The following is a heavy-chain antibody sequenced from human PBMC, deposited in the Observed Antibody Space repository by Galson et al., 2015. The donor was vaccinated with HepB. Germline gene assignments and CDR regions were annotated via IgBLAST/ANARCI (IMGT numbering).Heavy chain of an antibody. CDR1: GFTFSSYW. J-gene: IGHJ4*02. CDR2: IKQDGSEK. CDR3: ARGRIVGAKSEAY. V-gene: IGHV3-7*03. D-gene: IGHD1-26*01. Sequence: SLRLSCAASGFTFSSYWMSWVRQAPGKGLEWVANIKQDGSEKYYVDSVKGRFTISRDNAKSSLYLQMNSLRAEDTAVYYCARGRIVGAKSEAYWGQGTLVTVSS.